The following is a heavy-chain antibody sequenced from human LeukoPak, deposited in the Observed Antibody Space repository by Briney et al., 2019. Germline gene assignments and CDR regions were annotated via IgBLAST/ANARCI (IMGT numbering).Heavy chain of an antibody. D-gene: IGHD3-3*01. V-gene: IGHV4-59*01. J-gene: IGHJ3*02. CDR1: GGSISSYY. CDR3: ARPQNGFWSGQGAFDI. CDR2: IYYSGST. Sequence: SETLSLTCTVSGGSISSYYWSWIRQPPGEGLEWIGYIYYSGSTNYNPSPKSRVTISVDTSKNQFSLKLSSVTAADTAVYYCARPQNGFWSGQGAFDIWGQGTMVTVSS.